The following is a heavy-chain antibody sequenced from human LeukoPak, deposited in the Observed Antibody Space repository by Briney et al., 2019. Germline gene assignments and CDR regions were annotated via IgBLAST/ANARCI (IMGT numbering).Heavy chain of an antibody. J-gene: IGHJ4*02. D-gene: IGHD3-22*01. Sequence: ASVKVSCKASGYTFTGYYMHWVRQAAGQGLEWMGWINPNSGGTNYAQKFQGRVTMTRDMFISTAYMELSRLRSDDTAVYYCARVKTMIVVVSLFDYWGQGTLFTVSS. CDR3: ARVKTMIVVVSLFDY. V-gene: IGHV1-2*02. CDR2: INPNSGGT. CDR1: GYTFTGYY.